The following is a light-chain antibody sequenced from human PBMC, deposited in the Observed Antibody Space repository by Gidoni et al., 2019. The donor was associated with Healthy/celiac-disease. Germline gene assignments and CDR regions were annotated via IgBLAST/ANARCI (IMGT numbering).Light chain of an antibody. J-gene: IGKJ1*01. CDR2: WAS. CDR1: QSVLYSSNNKNY. V-gene: IGKV4-1*01. CDR3: QQYYSTPCT. Sequence: IAMTQSHDSLSVSLGATATINCKFSQSVLYSSNNKNYLAWYQQKPGQPPKLLIYWASTRESGVPDRFSGSGSGTDFTLTISSLQAEDVAVYYCQQYYSTPCTFGQGTKVEIK.